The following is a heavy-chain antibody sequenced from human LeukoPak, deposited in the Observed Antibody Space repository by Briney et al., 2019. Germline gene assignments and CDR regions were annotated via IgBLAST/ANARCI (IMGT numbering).Heavy chain of an antibody. CDR3: AKTPTFYDVSTGYSNDY. D-gene: IGHD3-9*01. Sequence: GGSLRLSCAASGFTFSSYAMSWVRQAPGKGLEWVSSIGGIGDNTHYADSVKGRFTISRDTSRNTLYLQMNTLRVEDTAIYYCAKTPTFYDVSTGYSNDYWGQGTLVTVSS. J-gene: IGHJ4*02. CDR2: IGGIGDNT. CDR1: GFTFSSYA. V-gene: IGHV3-23*01.